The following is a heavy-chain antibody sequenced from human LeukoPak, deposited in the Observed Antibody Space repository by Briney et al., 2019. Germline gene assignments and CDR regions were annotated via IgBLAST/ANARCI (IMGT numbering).Heavy chain of an antibody. CDR3: ARHYNDSSGYDQFDY. Sequence: SETLSLTCTVAGGSISSYYWSWIRQPPGKGLEWIGYIYYSGSTNYNPSLKSRVTISVDTSKNQFSLKLSSVTAADTAVYYCARHYNDSSGYDQFDYWGQGTLVTVSS. CDR1: GGSISSYY. V-gene: IGHV4-59*08. J-gene: IGHJ4*02. CDR2: IYYSGST. D-gene: IGHD3-22*01.